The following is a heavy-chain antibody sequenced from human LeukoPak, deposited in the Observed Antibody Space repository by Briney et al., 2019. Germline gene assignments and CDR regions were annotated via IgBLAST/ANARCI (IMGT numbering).Heavy chain of an antibody. J-gene: IGHJ4*02. CDR3: ARGATQQLDY. CDR2: INHSGST. CDR1: GGSFSGYY. D-gene: IGHD6-13*01. Sequence: SETLSLTCAVYGGSFSGYYWSWIRQPPGKGLEWIGEINHSGSTNYNPSLKSRVTISVDTSKNQFSLKLSSVTAADTAVYYCARGATQQLDYWGQGTLVTVSP. V-gene: IGHV4-34*01.